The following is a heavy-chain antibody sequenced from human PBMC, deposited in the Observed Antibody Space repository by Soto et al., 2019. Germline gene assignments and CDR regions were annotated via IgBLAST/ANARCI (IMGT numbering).Heavy chain of an antibody. Sequence: SEPLSLTCAVYGGSFSGYYWSWIRQPPGKGLEWIGEINHSGSTNYNPSLKSRVTISVDKSKNQFSLKLSSVTAADTAVYYCARAGYFDWLKFYGMDVWGQGTTVTVSS. CDR2: INHSGST. D-gene: IGHD3-9*01. CDR1: GGSFSGYY. J-gene: IGHJ6*02. CDR3: ARAGYFDWLKFYGMDV. V-gene: IGHV4-34*01.